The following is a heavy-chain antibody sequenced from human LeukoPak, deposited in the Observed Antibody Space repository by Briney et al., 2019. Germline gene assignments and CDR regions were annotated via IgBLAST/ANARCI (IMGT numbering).Heavy chain of an antibody. J-gene: IGHJ4*02. V-gene: IGHV3-23*01. Sequence: GGSLRLSCAASGLTFSSYAMSWVRQAPGKGLEWVSAINGSGGSTYYPSSVNGRFPVPKDNPKNTQYLQMNSQRAEYTGVYYCAKGLVYGHDYWGQGTLVTVSS. CDR2: INGSGGST. CDR1: GLTFSSYA. CDR3: AKGLVYGHDY. D-gene: IGHD4-17*01.